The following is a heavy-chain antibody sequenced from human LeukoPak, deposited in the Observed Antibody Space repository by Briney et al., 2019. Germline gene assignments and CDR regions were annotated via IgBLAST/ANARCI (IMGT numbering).Heavy chain of an antibody. CDR1: GYTFTGYY. CDR3: ARYYYGSGSYLPYNWFDP. CDR2: INPNSGGT. D-gene: IGHD3-10*01. Sequence: ASVKVSCKASGYTFTGYYMHWVRQAPGQGLEWMGWINPNSGGTNYAQKSQGRVTMTRDTSISTAYMELSRLRSDDTAVYYCARYYYGSGSYLPYNWFDPWGQGTLVTVSS. J-gene: IGHJ5*02. V-gene: IGHV1-2*02.